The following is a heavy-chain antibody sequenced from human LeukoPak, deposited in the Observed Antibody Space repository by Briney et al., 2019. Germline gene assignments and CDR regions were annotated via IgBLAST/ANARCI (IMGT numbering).Heavy chain of an antibody. V-gene: IGHV4-4*07. J-gene: IGHJ6*03. CDR1: GGSISSYY. CDR2: IYTSGST. D-gene: IGHD6-13*01. CDR3: ARDSVRIAYYYYYYMDV. Sequence: SETLSLTCTVSGGSISSYYWSWIRQPAGKGLEWIGRIYTSGSTNYNPSLKSRVTISVDTSKNQFSLKLSSVTAADTAVYYCARDSVRIAYYYYYYMDVWGKGTTVTVSS.